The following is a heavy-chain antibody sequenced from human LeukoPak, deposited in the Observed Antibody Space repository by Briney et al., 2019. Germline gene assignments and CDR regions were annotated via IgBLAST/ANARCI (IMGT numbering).Heavy chain of an antibody. Sequence: SETLSLTCTVSGGSISSYYWSWIRQPPGKGLEWTGYIYYSGSTNYNPSLQSRVTISVDTSKNQFSLKLSSVTAADTAVYYCARWYSSSSGGSGMDVWGQGTTVTVSS. D-gene: IGHD6-6*01. J-gene: IGHJ6*02. CDR1: GGSISSYY. CDR3: ARWYSSSSGGSGMDV. V-gene: IGHV4-59*01. CDR2: IYYSGST.